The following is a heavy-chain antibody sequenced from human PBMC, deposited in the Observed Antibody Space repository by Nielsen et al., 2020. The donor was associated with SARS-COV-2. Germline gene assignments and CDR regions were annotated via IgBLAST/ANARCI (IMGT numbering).Heavy chain of an antibody. CDR2: INSDGSST. Sequence: WIRQPPGKGLVWVSRINSDGSSTSYAGSVKGRFTISRDNAKNTLYLQMNSLRAEDTAVYYCARAGVVVVPAAIRYYYYYMDVWGKGTTVTVS. V-gene: IGHV3-74*01. CDR3: ARAGVVVVPAAIRYYYYYMDV. D-gene: IGHD2-2*02. J-gene: IGHJ6*03.